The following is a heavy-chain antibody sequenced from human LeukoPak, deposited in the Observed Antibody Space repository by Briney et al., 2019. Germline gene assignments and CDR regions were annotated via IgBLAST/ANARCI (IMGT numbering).Heavy chain of an antibody. CDR2: IRYDGSNK. Sequence: GGSLRLSSAASGFTFSSYGMHWVRQAQGKGLEWVAFIRYDGSNKYYADSVKGRFTISRDNSKNTLYLQMNSLRAEDTAVYYCAKAGESGYGYTYSDYWGQGTLVTVSS. D-gene: IGHD3-22*01. CDR1: GFTFSSYG. CDR3: AKAGESGYGYTYSDY. V-gene: IGHV3-30*02. J-gene: IGHJ4*02.